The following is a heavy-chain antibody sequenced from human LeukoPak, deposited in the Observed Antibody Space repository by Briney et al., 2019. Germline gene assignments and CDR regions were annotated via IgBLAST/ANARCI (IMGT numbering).Heavy chain of an antibody. CDR1: GGSIISGSKY. J-gene: IGHJ4*02. CDR3: ASWPATAAAGTDY. D-gene: IGHD6-13*01. V-gene: IGHV4-39*07. CDR2: IYYSGST. Sequence: SETLSLTCTVSGGSIISGSKYWGWIRQAPGTGLEWIGSIYYSGSTYYNPSLKSRVTISVDTSKNQFSLKLSSVTAADTAVYYCASWPATAAAGTDYWGQGTLVTVSS.